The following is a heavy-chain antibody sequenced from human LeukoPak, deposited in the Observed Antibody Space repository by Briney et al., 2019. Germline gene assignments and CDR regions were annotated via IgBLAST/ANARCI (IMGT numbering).Heavy chain of an antibody. CDR1: GFTFSQYW. Sequence: PGGSLRLSCAASGFTFSQYWMSWVRQAPGKGLEWVANIKHDGSEKQDGSEKNYVDSVKGRFTISRDNPKNTLYLQMNSLRAEDTAVYFCAKRGVVIRVILVGFHKEAYYFDSWGQGALVTVSS. CDR3: AKRGVVIRVILVGFHKEAYYFDS. D-gene: IGHD3-22*01. V-gene: IGHV3-7*03. J-gene: IGHJ4*02. CDR2: IKHDGSEKQDGSEK.